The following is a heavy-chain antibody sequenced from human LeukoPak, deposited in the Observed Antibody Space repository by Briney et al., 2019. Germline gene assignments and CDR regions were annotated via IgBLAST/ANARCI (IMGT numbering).Heavy chain of an antibody. Sequence: SETLSLTCTVSGGSISSYYWSWIRQPPGKGLEWIGYIYYSGSTNYNPSLKSRVTISVDTSKNQFSLKLSSVTAADTAVYYCPRDRYYYYDSSGYSVDAFDIWGQGTMVTVSS. J-gene: IGHJ3*02. CDR1: GGSISSYY. V-gene: IGHV4-59*01. D-gene: IGHD3-22*01. CDR2: IYYSGST. CDR3: PRDRYYYYDSSGYSVDAFDI.